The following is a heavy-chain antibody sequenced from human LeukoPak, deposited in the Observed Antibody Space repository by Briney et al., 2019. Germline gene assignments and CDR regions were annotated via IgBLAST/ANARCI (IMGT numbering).Heavy chain of an antibody. Sequence: GGSLRLSCAASGFTFSSYATHGVRQAPGKGLEYVSAISSNGGSTYYAIPVKRRFTISRHHSKKTLYLQMGRLRAEDMAVYYCAATDSSGYYLAFDIWGQGTMVTVSS. CDR1: GFTFSSYA. CDR3: AATDSSGYYLAFDI. CDR2: ISSNGGST. V-gene: IGHV3-64*01. D-gene: IGHD3-22*01. J-gene: IGHJ3*02.